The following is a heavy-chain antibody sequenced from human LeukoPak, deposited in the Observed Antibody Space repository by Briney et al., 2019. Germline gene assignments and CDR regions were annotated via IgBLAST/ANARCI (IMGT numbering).Heavy chain of an antibody. V-gene: IGHV1-69*04. CDR2: IIPILGIA. J-gene: IGHJ4*02. D-gene: IGHD3-22*01. CDR3: ARDLTYYYDSSGYYDY. CDR1: GGTFISYA. Sequence: SVKVSCKASGGTFISYAISWVRQAPGQGLEWMGRIIPILGIANYAQKFQGRVTITADKSTSTAYMELSSLRSEDTAVYYCARDLTYYYDSSGYYDYWGQGTLVTVSS.